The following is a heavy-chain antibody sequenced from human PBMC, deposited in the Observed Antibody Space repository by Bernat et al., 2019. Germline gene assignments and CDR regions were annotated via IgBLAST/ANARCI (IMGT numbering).Heavy chain of an antibody. Sequence: QVQLQESGPGLVKPSQTLSLTCTVSGGSISSGGYYWSWIRQHPGKGLEWIGYIYYSGSTYYNPSLKSRVTISVDTSKNQFSLKLSYVTAADTAVYYCARGGDDRMEFDYWGQGTLVTVSS. CDR2: IYYSGST. CDR1: GGSISSGGYY. J-gene: IGHJ4*02. D-gene: IGHD3-22*01. CDR3: ARGGDDRMEFDY. V-gene: IGHV4-31*03.